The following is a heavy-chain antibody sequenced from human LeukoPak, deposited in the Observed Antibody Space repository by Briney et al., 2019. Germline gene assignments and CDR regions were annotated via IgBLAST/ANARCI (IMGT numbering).Heavy chain of an antibody. CDR3: ARGGESSVWGRWFDP. J-gene: IGHJ5*02. CDR2: INPSAGTT. D-gene: IGHD6-19*01. CDR1: GYTFTSYY. V-gene: IGHV1-46*01. Sequence: VASVKVSRKASGYTFTSYYVHWVRQAPGQGLEWMGIINPSAGTTSYAQKFQGRVTMTRDTSTSTVYMELSSLRSEDTAMYYCARGGESSVWGRWFDPWGQGTLVTVSS.